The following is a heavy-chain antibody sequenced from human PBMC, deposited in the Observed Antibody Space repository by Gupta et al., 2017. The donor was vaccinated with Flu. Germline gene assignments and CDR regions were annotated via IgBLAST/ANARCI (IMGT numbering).Heavy chain of an antibody. CDR2: FIPVFGTA. Sequence: AIGWVRQAPGQGLEWMGGFIPVFGTANYAQKFQGRVTFTADESTSTAYMELNSLKSDDTAVYYCARDPPLDSWGQGTLVTVSS. CDR3: ARDPPLDS. J-gene: IGHJ4*02. CDR1: A. V-gene: IGHV1-69*01.